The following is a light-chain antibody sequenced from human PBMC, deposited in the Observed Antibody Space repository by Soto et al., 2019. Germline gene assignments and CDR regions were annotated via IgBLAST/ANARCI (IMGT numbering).Light chain of an antibody. CDR3: QQYGNSVT. Sequence: EIVLTQSPGTLPLSPGERATLSCRASQSVNSGYLAWYRQKRGQAPRLLIYGESSRATGIPDRFSGSGSGTDFSLTISRLEPEDFAVYYCQQYGNSVTFGGGTKVEIK. CDR1: QSVNSGY. V-gene: IGKV3-20*01. CDR2: GES. J-gene: IGKJ4*01.